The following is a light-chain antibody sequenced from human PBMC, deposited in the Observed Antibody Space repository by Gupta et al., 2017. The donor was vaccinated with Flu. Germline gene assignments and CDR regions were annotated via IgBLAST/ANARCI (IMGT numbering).Light chain of an antibody. J-gene: IGKJ4*01. CDR3: QQYDNLSLT. V-gene: IGKV1-33*01. Sequence: DIQMTQSPSSLSASVGDRVTITCQASQDISNYLNWYQQKPGKAPKLLIYDASNLETGVPSRFSGSGSGTDFTFTISSLQPEDIATYYCQQYDNLSLTFGGGTXVEIK. CDR1: QDISNY. CDR2: DAS.